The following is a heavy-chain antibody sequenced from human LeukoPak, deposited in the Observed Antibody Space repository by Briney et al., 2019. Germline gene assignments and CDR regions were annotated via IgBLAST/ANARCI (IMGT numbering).Heavy chain of an antibody. CDR3: AGVRDGYNDAYDI. CDR1: GYSFTSYN. Sequence: ASVKVSCKTSGYSFTSYNLHWVRQAPGQRLEWMGIINPSGGNTNYAQKFQGRVTMTRDTSTSTVYMELSSLKSEDTAVYYCAGVRDGYNDAYDIWGQGTMVTVSS. J-gene: IGHJ3*02. D-gene: IGHD5-24*01. V-gene: IGHV1-46*01. CDR2: INPSGGNT.